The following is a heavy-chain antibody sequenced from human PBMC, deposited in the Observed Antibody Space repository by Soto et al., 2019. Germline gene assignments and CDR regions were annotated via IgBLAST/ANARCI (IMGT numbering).Heavy chain of an antibody. CDR3: ARAPKLDDAFDI. CDR2: INPNSGGT. CDR1: GYTFTGYY. Sequence: ASVKVSCKASGYTFTGYYMHWVRQAPGQGLEWMGWINPNSGGTNYAQKFQGRVTMTRDTSISTAYMELSRLRSDDTAVYYCARAPKLDDAFDIWGQGTTVTVSS. D-gene: IGHD1-1*01. V-gene: IGHV1-2*02. J-gene: IGHJ3*02.